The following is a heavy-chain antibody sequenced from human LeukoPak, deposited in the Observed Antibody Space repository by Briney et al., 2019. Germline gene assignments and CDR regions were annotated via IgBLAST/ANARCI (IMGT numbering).Heavy chain of an antibody. D-gene: IGHD6-19*01. Sequence: SETLSLTCAVYGGSFSGYYWSWIRQPPGKGLEWIGEINHSGSTNYNPSLKSRVTISVDTSKNQFSLKLSSVTAADTAVYYCARRRRSLAVAGGYFDYWGQGTLVTVSS. V-gene: IGHV4-34*01. CDR3: ARRRRSLAVAGGYFDY. CDR2: INHSGST. CDR1: GGSFSGYY. J-gene: IGHJ4*02.